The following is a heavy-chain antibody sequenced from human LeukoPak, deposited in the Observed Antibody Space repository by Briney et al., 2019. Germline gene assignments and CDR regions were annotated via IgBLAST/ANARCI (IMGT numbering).Heavy chain of an antibody. D-gene: IGHD4-23*01. V-gene: IGHV3-7*03. CDR1: GFSFTTYW. Sequence: PGGSLRLSCAASGFSFTTYWMSWVRQAPGKGLEWVANINQDGTEKYYVDSVKGRFTISRDNAKNSLYLQMNSLRAEDTAVYYCAKDLNDYGGDWGQGTLVTVSS. CDR3: AKDLNDYGGD. CDR2: INQDGTEK. J-gene: IGHJ4*02.